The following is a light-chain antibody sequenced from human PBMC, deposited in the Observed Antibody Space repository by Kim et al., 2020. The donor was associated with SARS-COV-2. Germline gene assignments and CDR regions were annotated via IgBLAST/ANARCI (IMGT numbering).Light chain of an antibody. Sequence: QSALTQPASVSGSPGQSIIISCTGTSSDVGGYNSVSWYQHNPGKAPKLMIYGVSKRPSGVSNRFSGSKSGNTASLTISGLQAEDEADYYCSSYTSRSTRVFGGGTQLTVL. CDR1: SSDVGGYNS. J-gene: IGLJ2*01. CDR2: GVS. CDR3: SSYTSRSTRV. V-gene: IGLV2-14*03.